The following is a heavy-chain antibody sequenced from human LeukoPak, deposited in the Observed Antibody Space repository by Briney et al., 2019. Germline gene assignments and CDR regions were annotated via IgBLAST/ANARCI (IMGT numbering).Heavy chain of an antibody. D-gene: IGHD2-2*01. CDR3: ARQGPYCSSTSCYVSFGGFDI. CDR2: IYYSGST. J-gene: IGHJ3*02. V-gene: IGHV4-39*01. Sequence: SETLSLTCTVSGGSISSSSYYWGWIRQPPGKGLEWIGSIYYSGSTYYNPSLKSRVTISVDTSKNQFSLKLSSVTAADTAVYYCARQGPYCSSTSCYVSFGGFDIWGQGTMVTVSS. CDR1: GGSISSSSYY.